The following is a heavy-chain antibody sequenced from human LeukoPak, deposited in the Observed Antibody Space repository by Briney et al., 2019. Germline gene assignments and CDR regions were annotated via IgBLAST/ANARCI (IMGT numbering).Heavy chain of an antibody. CDR1: GFTFSSYG. CDR2: IWCDGSNK. J-gene: IGHJ3*02. CDR3: ASEPTYYYDSGAFDI. V-gene: IGHV3-33*01. Sequence: GRSLRLSCAASGFTFSSYGMHWVRQAPGKGLEWVAVIWCDGSNKYYADSVKGRFTISRDNSKNTLYLQMNSLRAEDTAVYYCASEPTYYYDSGAFDIWGQGTMVTVSS. D-gene: IGHD3-22*01.